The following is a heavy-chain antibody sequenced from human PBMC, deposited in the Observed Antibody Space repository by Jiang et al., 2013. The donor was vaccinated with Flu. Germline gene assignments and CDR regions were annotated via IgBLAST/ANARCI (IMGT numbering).Heavy chain of an antibody. Sequence: QLLESGGGLVQPGGSLRLSCAASQFSFSSYWMTWVRQAPGKGLEWVANIKQDGSEKYYVDSVKGRFTISRDNAKNSLYLQMNSLRAEDTAVYYCARGGLGYQPDYWGQGTLVTVSS. V-gene: IGHV3-7*03. J-gene: IGHJ4*02. CDR1: QFSFSSYW. CDR3: ARGGLGYQPDY. D-gene: IGHD2-2*01. CDR2: IKQDGSEK.